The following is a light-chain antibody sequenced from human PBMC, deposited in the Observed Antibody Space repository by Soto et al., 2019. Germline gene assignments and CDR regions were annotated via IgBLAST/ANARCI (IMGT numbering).Light chain of an antibody. CDR2: DAS. V-gene: IGKV3-15*01. Sequence: EIVMTQSPATLSVSPGGGATLSCRASQSVRSYLAWYQHKPGQAPRLLIYDASTRATDIPARFSGSGSGTEFTLTMSSLQSEDFAVYYCQQYDSWPLTFGGGTTVEI. CDR3: QQYDSWPLT. CDR1: QSVRSY. J-gene: IGKJ4*01.